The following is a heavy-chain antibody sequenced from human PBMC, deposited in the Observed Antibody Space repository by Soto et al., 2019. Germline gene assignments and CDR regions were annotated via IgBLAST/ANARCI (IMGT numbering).Heavy chain of an antibody. CDR1: GGSVSSGNYY. CDR2: IYYSGST. D-gene: IGHD4-17*01. J-gene: IGHJ4*02. V-gene: IGHV4-61*01. CDR3: ARKVRLAATVHFDY. Sequence: QVQLQESGPGLVKPSETLSLTCTVSGGSVSSGNYYWSWIRQPPGKRLEWIGYIYYSGSTNYNPSLRSRVTISVDTSKNLFSLQLSSVTAADTAVYYCARKVRLAATVHFDYWGQGTLVTVSS.